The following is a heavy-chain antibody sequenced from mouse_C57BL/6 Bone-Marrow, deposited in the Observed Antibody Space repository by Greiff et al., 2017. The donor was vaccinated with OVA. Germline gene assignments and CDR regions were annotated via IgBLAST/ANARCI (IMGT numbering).Heavy chain of an antibody. Sequence: QVQLQQSGAELVKPGASVKLSCKASGYTFTEYTIHWVKQRSGQGLEWIGWFYPGSGSIKYNEKFKDKATLTADKSSSTVYMELSRLTSEDSAVYFCARHEDPSNWVRGYYFDYWGQGTTLTVSS. CDR2: FYPGSGSI. CDR3: ARHEDPSNWVRGYYFDY. D-gene: IGHD4-1*01. J-gene: IGHJ2*01. V-gene: IGHV1-62-2*01. CDR1: GYTFTEYT.